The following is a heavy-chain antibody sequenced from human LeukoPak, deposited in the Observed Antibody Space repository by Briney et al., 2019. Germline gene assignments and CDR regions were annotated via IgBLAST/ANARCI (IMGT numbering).Heavy chain of an antibody. Sequence: ASVKVSCKASGYTFTSYGISWVLQAPGQGLEWMGWISAYNGNTNYAQKLQGRVTMTTDTSTSTAYMELRSLRSDDTAVYYCARDPTIFGVVTWFDPWGQGTLVTVSS. V-gene: IGHV1-18*01. J-gene: IGHJ5*02. CDR2: ISAYNGNT. CDR3: ARDPTIFGVVTWFDP. CDR1: GYTFTSYG. D-gene: IGHD3-3*01.